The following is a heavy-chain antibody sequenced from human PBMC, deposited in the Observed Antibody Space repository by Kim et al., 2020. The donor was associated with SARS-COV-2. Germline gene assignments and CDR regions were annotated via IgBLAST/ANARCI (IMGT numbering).Heavy chain of an antibody. CDR2: SP. D-gene: IGHD1-26*01. V-gene: IGHV4-4*07. Sequence: SPTYTPTRTSRVTQSEDTSQNQFSLKLSSVTAADTAVYYCARDPEGGSLDWGQGTLVTVSS. CDR3: ARDPEGGSLD. J-gene: IGHJ4*02.